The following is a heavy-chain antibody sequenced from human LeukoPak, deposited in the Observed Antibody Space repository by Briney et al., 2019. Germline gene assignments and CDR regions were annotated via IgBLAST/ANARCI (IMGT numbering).Heavy chain of an antibody. CDR3: ARASGPFDY. J-gene: IGHJ4*02. Sequence: PGGSLRLSCAASGFSFSTYGMRWVRQAPGKGLEWMAVIWYDGSNKYYADSVKGRFTISRDNSKNTLYLQINSLRAEDTALYYCARASGPFDYWGQGTLVTVSS. CDR2: IWYDGSNK. V-gene: IGHV3-33*01. D-gene: IGHD3-10*01. CDR1: GFSFSTYG.